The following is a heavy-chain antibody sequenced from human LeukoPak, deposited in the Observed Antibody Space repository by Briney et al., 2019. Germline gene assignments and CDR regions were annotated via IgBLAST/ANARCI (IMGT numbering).Heavy chain of an antibody. V-gene: IGHV3-23*01. CDR3: AKDKVGSSGYGSGDY. Sequence: PGGSLRLSCAASGFTFSSYAMSWVRQAPGKGLEWVSATSGSGGSTYYADSVKGRFTISRDNSKNTLYLQMNSLGAEDTAVYYCAKDKVGSSGYGSGDYWGQGTLVTVSS. D-gene: IGHD3-10*01. CDR1: GFTFSSYA. J-gene: IGHJ4*02. CDR2: TSGSGGST.